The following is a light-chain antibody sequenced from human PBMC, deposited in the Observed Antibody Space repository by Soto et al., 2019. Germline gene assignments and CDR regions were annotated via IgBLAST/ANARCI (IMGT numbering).Light chain of an antibody. J-gene: IGKJ1*01. CDR1: QTISSW. CDR2: RAA. V-gene: IGKV1-5*03. CDR3: HQYNSYPWT. Sequence: DIQMTQSPSTLSASVGDRVTITCRASQTISSWLAWYQQKPGKAPKLVIYRAASLESGVPSRFSGSGSGTEFTLTISSLQPDDFATYYCHQYNSYPWTFGQGTKVEIK.